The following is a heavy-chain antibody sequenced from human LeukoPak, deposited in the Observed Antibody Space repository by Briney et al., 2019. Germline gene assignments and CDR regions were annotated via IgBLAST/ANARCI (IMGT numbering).Heavy chain of an antibody. D-gene: IGHD3-10*01. CDR1: GGSFSGYY. Sequence: TSETLSLTCAVYGGSFSGYYWSWIRQPPGKGLEWIGEINHSGSTNYNPSLKSRVTISVDTSKNQFSLKLSSVTAADTAVYYCARDNGSGTPKYYYYMDVWGKGTTVTISS. CDR2: INHSGST. V-gene: IGHV4-34*01. J-gene: IGHJ6*03. CDR3: ARDNGSGTPKYYYYMDV.